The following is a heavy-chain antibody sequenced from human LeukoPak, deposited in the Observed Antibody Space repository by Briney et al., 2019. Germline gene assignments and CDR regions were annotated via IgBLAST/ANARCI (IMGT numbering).Heavy chain of an antibody. CDR2: ISSSSSYI. CDR3: ARALWFGEFYFDY. CDR1: GFTFSSYS. V-gene: IGHV3-21*04. D-gene: IGHD3-10*01. J-gene: IGHJ4*02. Sequence: PGGSLRLSCAASGFTFSSYSMNWVRQAPGKGLEWVSSISSSSSYIYYADSVKGRFTISRDNAKNSLYLQMNSLRAEDTAVYYRARALWFGEFYFDYWGQGTLVTVSS.